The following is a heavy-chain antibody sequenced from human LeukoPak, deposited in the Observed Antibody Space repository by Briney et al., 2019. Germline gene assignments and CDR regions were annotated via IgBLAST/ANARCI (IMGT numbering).Heavy chain of an antibody. D-gene: IGHD6-13*01. CDR1: GFTFDDYG. Sequence: GGSLRLSCAASGFTFDDYGMSWVRQAPGKGLEWISGINWNGGSTGYADSVKGRFTISRDNAKNSLYLQMNSLRAEDTALYYCARGTLKAAATDFDYWGQGTLVTVSS. V-gene: IGHV3-20*04. CDR3: ARGTLKAAATDFDY. CDR2: INWNGGST. J-gene: IGHJ4*02.